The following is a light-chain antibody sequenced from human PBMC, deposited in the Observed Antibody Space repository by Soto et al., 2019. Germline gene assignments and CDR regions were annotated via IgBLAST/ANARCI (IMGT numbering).Light chain of an antibody. V-gene: IGLV2-14*01. Sequence: QSALTQPASVSGSPGQSITISCTGTSCDVGGYNYVSWYQQHPGKAPKLMIYDVSNRPSGVSNRFSGSKSGNTASLTISGLQAEDEADYYCSSYTSSSTPVVFGGGTQLTVL. CDR1: SCDVGGYNY. CDR3: SSYTSSSTPVV. CDR2: DVS. J-gene: IGLJ2*01.